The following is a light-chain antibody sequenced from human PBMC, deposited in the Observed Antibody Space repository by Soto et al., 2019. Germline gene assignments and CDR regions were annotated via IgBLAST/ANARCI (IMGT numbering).Light chain of an antibody. V-gene: IGKV1-39*01. CDR2: AAS. J-gene: IGKJ1*01. Sequence: DIQMTQSPSSLSASVGDRVTITCRASQSISSYLNWYQQKPGKAPKLLTYAASSLQSGVPSRFRGSGSGTDFTLTISSLQPEDFATYYCQQRETFGQGTKVEIK. CDR3: QQRET. CDR1: QSISSY.